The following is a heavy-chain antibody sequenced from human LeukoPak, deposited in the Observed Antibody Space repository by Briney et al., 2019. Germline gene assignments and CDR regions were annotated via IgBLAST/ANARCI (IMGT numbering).Heavy chain of an antibody. CDR1: GGSFSSYY. D-gene: IGHD6-13*01. CDR3: ARGRRYSSSWYRGPEHRDAFDI. Sequence: SETLSLTCTVSGGSFSSYYWSWIRQPRGKGLEWIGYIYYSGSTNYNPSLKSRVTISVDTSKNQFSLKLSSVTAADTAVYYCARGRRYSSSWYRGPEHRDAFDIWGQGTMVTVSS. CDR2: IYYSGST. V-gene: IGHV4-59*01. J-gene: IGHJ3*02.